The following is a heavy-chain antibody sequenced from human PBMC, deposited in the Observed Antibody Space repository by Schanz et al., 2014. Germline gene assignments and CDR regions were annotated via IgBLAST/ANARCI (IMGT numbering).Heavy chain of an antibody. J-gene: IGHJ4*02. CDR2: IYSGGST. CDR1: GFTFSNYW. D-gene: IGHD2-2*01. V-gene: IGHV3-66*01. CDR3: ARVLDQLLRS. Sequence: EMQVVESGGGSVQPGGSLRVSCAASGFTFSNYWMSWVRQAPGRGLEWISVIYSGGSTYYADSVKGRFTISRDNSKNTLYLQMNSLRAEDTAVYYCARVLDQLLRSWGQGTLVTVSS.